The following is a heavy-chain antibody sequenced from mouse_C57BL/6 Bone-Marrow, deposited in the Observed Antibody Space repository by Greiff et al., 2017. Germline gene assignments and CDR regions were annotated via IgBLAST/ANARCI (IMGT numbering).Heavy chain of an antibody. CDR2: IDPETGGT. D-gene: IGHD1-1*01. CDR3: TVPYYYGSSCYYAMDY. J-gene: IGHJ4*01. CDR1: GYTFTDYE. Sequence: VQLQQSGAELVRPGASVTLSCKASGYTFTDYEMHWVKQTPVHGLEWIGAIDPETGGTAYTQKFKGKAILHADKSSSTAYMELRSLTSDDSAVYYCTVPYYYGSSCYYAMDYWGQGPSVTVSS. V-gene: IGHV1-15*01.